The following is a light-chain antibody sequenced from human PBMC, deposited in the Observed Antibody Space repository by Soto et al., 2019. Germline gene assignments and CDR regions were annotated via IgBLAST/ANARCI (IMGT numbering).Light chain of an antibody. J-gene: IGKJ3*01. Sequence: EIVMTQSPATLSVSPGERATLSCRASQSVSSNLAWYQQKPGQAPRLLIYGASTRATGTPARFSCSGSGTEFPLTISILQSEDFAVYYCQQYNNWPPLFTFGPGTKVDIK. CDR3: QQYNNWPPLFT. V-gene: IGKV3-15*01. CDR1: QSVSSN. CDR2: GAS.